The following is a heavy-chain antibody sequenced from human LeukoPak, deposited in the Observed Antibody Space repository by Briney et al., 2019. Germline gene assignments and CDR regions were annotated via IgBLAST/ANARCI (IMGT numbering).Heavy chain of an antibody. CDR2: IIPIFGTA. CDR3: ARDLVPAGDYYYYGMDV. J-gene: IGHJ6*02. Sequence: ASVKVSCKASGGTFSSYAISWVRQAPGQGLEWMGGIIPIFGTANYAQKFQGRVTITADESTSTAYMELSSLRSKDTAVYYCARDLVPAGDYYYYGMDVWGQGTTVTVSS. CDR1: GGTFSSYA. D-gene: IGHD2-2*01. V-gene: IGHV1-69*13.